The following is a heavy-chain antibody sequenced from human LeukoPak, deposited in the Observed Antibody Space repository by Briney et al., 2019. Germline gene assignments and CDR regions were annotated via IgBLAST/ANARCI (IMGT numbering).Heavy chain of an antibody. Sequence: SETLSLTCTVSGYSISSGYYWGWIRQPPGKGLEWIGSIYHSGSTYYNPSLKSRVTISVDTPKNQFSLKLSSVTAADTAVYYCAGSSFAAVDYWGQGTLVTVSS. V-gene: IGHV4-38-2*02. CDR3: AGSSFAAVDY. D-gene: IGHD3-16*01. J-gene: IGHJ4*02. CDR1: GYSISSGYY. CDR2: IYHSGST.